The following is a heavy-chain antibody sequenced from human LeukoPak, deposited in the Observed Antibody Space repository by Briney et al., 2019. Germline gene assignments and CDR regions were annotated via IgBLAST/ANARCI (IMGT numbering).Heavy chain of an antibody. V-gene: IGHV1-46*01. J-gene: IGHJ6*02. Sequence: ASLKVSCKASGYTFTSYYMHRVRQSPGHGLEWMGIINPSVGSTSYAQKFQGRVTTTRDTSTSTVYMELSSLRSEDTAVYYCARERTHITMIVVVANYYYGMDVWGQGTTVTVSS. CDR1: GYTFTSYY. CDR2: INPSVGST. CDR3: ARERTHITMIVVVANYYYGMDV. D-gene: IGHD3-22*01.